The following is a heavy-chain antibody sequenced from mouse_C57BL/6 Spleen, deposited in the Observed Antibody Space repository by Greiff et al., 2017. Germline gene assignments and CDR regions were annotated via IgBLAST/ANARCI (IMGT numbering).Heavy chain of an antibody. J-gene: IGHJ2*01. CDR2: IWSGGST. Sequence: VKLMESGPGLVQPSQSLSITCTVSGFSLTSYGVHWVRQSPGKGLEWLGVIWSGGSTDYNAAFISRLSISKDNSKSQVFFKMNSLQADDTAIYYCASLYYYGLDYWGQGTTLTVSS. V-gene: IGHV2-2*01. D-gene: IGHD1-1*01. CDR3: ASLYYYGLDY. CDR1: GFSLTSYG.